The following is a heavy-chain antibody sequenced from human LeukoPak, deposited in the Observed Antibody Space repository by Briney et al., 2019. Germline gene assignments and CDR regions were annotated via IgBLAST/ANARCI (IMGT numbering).Heavy chain of an antibody. Sequence: GRSLRLSCAASGFTFSSYGMHWVRQAPGKGLEWVAVIWYDGSNKYYADSVKGRFTISRDNSKNTLYLQMNSLRAEDTAVYYCARAVLTGFHFDYWGQGTLVTVSS. CDR1: GFTFSSYG. V-gene: IGHV3-33*01. J-gene: IGHJ4*02. CDR2: IWYDGSNK. D-gene: IGHD3-9*01. CDR3: ARAVLTGFHFDY.